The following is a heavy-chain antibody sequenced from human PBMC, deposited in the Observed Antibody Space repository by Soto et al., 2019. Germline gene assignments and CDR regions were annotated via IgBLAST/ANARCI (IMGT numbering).Heavy chain of an antibody. Sequence: SETLSLTCTVSGGSISSYYWSWIRQPPGKGLEWIGYIYYSGSTNYNPSLKSRVTISVDTSKNQFSLKLSSVTAADTAVYYCARSQLLEYYFDYWGQGTLVTVSS. CDR1: GGSISSYY. V-gene: IGHV4-59*08. CDR2: IYYSGST. CDR3: ARSQLLEYYFDY. D-gene: IGHD2-2*01. J-gene: IGHJ4*02.